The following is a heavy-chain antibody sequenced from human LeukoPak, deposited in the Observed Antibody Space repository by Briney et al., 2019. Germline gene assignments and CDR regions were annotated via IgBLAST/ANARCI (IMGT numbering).Heavy chain of an antibody. V-gene: IGHV3-74*01. J-gene: IGHJ4*02. CDR3: AGVRVTTTLIDY. CDR2: IKSDGITI. Sequence: GGSLRLSCAASGFTFSNYMMHWVRQAPGKGLVWVSRIKSDGITITYADSVKGRFTISRDNAKNTLYLQMNSLRAEDTAVYYCAGVRVTTTLIDYWGQGTLVTVSS. CDR1: GFTFSNYM. D-gene: IGHD4-17*01.